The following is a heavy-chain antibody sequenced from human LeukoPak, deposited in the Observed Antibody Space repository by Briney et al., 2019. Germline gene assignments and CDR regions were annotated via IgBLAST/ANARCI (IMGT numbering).Heavy chain of an antibody. J-gene: IGHJ3*02. CDR3: ARGLTIFGVARNDAFDI. Sequence: PSQTLSLTCTVSGGSISSGGYYWSWIRQHPGKGLEWIGYIYYSGSTYYNPSLKSRVTISVDTSKNQFSLKLSSVTAADTAVYYCARGLTIFGVARNDAFDIWGQGTMVTVSS. CDR1: GGSISSGGYY. V-gene: IGHV4-31*03. D-gene: IGHD3-3*01. CDR2: IYYSGST.